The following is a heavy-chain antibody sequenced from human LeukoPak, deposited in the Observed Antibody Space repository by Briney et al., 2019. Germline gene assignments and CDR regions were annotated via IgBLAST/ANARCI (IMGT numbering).Heavy chain of an antibody. CDR2: VIPIFGTA. CDR3: ARDRVGSYFRLGLVGNAFDI. D-gene: IGHD1-26*01. CDR1: GGTFSSYA. V-gene: IGHV1-69*05. Sequence: SVKASCKASGGTFSSYAISWVRQAPGQGLEWVGGVIPIFGTANYAQKFQGRVTITTDESTSTAYMELSSLRSEDTAVYYCARDRVGSYFRLGLVGNAFDIWGQGTMVTVSS. J-gene: IGHJ3*02.